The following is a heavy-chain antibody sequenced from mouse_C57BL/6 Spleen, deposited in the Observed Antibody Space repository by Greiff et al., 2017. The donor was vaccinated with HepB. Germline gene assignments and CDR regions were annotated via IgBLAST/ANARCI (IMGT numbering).Heavy chain of an antibody. CDR3: ARWDSSGPYAMDY. V-gene: IGHV1-81*01. Sequence: VQRVESGAELARPGASVKLSCKASGYTFTSYGISWVKQRTGQGLEWIGEIYPRSGNTYYNEKFKGKATLTADKSSSTAYMELRSLTSEDAAVYFCARWDSSGPYAMDYWGQGTSVTVSS. J-gene: IGHJ4*01. CDR2: IYPRSGNT. CDR1: GYTFTSYG. D-gene: IGHD3-2*02.